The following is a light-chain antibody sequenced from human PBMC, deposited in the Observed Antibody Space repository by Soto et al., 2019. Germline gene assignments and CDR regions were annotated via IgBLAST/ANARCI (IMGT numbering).Light chain of an antibody. CDR3: TSYTSSSTVL. J-gene: IGLJ3*02. CDR1: SSDVGGYNY. V-gene: IGLV2-14*01. CDR2: DVS. Sequence: QSVLTQPASVSGSPGQSITISCTGTSSDVGGYNYVSWYQQHPGKAPKLMIYDVSNRPSGISNRFSGSKSGNTASLTIFWLHAEDEADYYCTSYTSSSTVLFGGGTKLTVL.